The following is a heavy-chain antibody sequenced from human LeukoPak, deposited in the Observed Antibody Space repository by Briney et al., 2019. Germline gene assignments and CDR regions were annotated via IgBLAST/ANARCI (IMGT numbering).Heavy chain of an antibody. Sequence: ASVKVSCKASGYTFTSYGISWVRQAPGQGLEWMGWISAYNGNTNYAQKLQGRVTMTTDTSTSTAHMELRSLRSDDTAVYYCARDLGGLLWFGELVDYWGQGTLVTVSS. CDR1: GYTFTSYG. J-gene: IGHJ4*02. V-gene: IGHV1-18*01. CDR2: ISAYNGNT. D-gene: IGHD3-10*01. CDR3: ARDLGGLLWFGELVDY.